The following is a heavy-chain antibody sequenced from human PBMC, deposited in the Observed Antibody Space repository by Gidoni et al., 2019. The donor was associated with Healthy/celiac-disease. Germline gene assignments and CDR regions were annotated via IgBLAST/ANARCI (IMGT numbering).Heavy chain of an antibody. CDR3: ANQWRVTLNYFDY. CDR2: ISGSGGST. Sequence: EVQLLESGGGLVQPGGSLRLSCAASGFTFSSYAMSWVRQAPGKGLEWVSAISGSGGSTYYADSVKGRFTISRDNSKNTLYLQMNSLRAEDTAVYYCANQWRVTLNYFDYWGQGTLVTVSS. CDR1: GFTFSSYA. V-gene: IGHV3-23*01. D-gene: IGHD2-8*01. J-gene: IGHJ4*02.